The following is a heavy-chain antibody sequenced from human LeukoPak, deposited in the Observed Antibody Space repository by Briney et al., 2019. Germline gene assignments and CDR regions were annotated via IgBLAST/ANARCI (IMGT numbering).Heavy chain of an antibody. CDR2: INHSGST. J-gene: IGHJ4*02. Sequence: SETLSLTYAVYGGSFSGYYWSWIRRPPGKGLEWIGEINHSGSTNYNPSLKSRVTISVDTSKNQFSLKLSSVTAADTAVYYCARWRAGATSDLGNFDYWGQGTLVTVSS. CDR3: ARWRAGATSDLGNFDY. D-gene: IGHD1-26*01. CDR1: GGSFSGYY. V-gene: IGHV4-34*01.